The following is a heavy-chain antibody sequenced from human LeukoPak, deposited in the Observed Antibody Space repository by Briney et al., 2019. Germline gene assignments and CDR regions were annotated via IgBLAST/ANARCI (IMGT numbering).Heavy chain of an antibody. CDR1: GFTFSKSA. V-gene: IGHV3-30*02. CDR3: AKDGSWSCTD. D-gene: IGHD2-8*02. J-gene: IGHJ4*02. Sequence: GGSLRLSCAASGFTFSKSAMHWVRQGPGKGLEWVAYIAHHGNDKYYIDSVKGRFTISRDNSKRTLYLEMNSLRADDTTMYYCAKDGSWSCTDWGQGTLVTVSS. CDR2: IAHHGNDK.